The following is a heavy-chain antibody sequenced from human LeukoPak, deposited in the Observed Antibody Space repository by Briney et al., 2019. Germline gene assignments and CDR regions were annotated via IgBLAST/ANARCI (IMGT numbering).Heavy chain of an antibody. CDR3: ARRYCSGLSCHKSLDQ. CDR2: ISAGGRIT. J-gene: IGHJ4*02. D-gene: IGHD2-15*01. V-gene: IGHV3-23*01. CDR1: GFTFSSYT. Sequence: PGGSLRLSCAASGFTFSSYTMSCVREAPGKGLEWVSGISAGGRITYYADSVKRRCTISRAKSKNTLYLQMNSLRADDTAVYYYARRYCSGLSCHKSLDQWGQGTLVTVSS.